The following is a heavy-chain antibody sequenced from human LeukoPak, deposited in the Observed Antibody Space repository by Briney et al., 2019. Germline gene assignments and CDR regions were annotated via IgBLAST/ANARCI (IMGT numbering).Heavy chain of an antibody. V-gene: IGHV3-43*02. Sequence: GGSLRLSCVASGFTFDGYAMHWVRQVPGKGLEWVSLISGDGGITDYVDSVKGRFTISRDNNKNSLYLQLDSLRTEDSALYFCAKDPDRTGWHLFHYWGQGTLVTVTS. CDR2: ISGDGGIT. CDR3: AKDPDRTGWHLFHY. J-gene: IGHJ4*02. D-gene: IGHD6-19*01. CDR1: GFTFDGYA.